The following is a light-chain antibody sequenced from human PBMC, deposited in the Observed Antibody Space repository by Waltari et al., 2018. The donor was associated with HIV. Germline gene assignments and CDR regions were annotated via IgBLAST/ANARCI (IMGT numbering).Light chain of an antibody. CDR1: QNIGSY. CDR3: HQYNDWPRCT. CDR2: GAS. Sequence: VLLTQSPVTLSVSPGDRVTLSCRASQNIGSYFAWYQQKTGQSPSLLVYGASIRAPGIPARFTGSGSGTDFNLIIDGLQPDDCAVYYCHQYNDWPRCTFGQGTKVEIK. V-gene: IGKV3D-15*01. J-gene: IGKJ2*02.